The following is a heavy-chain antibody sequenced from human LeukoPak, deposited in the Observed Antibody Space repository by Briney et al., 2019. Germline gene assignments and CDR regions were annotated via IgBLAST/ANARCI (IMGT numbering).Heavy chain of an antibody. CDR3: ASSPSGYWWNFDC. Sequence: SETLSLTCTVSGGSVSSNNYYWGWIRQPPGKGLEWIGSIYYSGSTYNNPSLKSRVTVSVDTTKNQFSLKLTSVTAADTAVYYCASSPSGYWWNFDCWGQGTLVTVSS. CDR2: IYYSGST. J-gene: IGHJ4*02. V-gene: IGHV4-39*01. D-gene: IGHD3-22*01. CDR1: GGSVSSNNYY.